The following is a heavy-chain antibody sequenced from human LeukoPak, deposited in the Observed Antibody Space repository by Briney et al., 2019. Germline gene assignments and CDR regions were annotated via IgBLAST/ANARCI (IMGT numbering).Heavy chain of an antibody. CDR3: ARESTVANYYYGMDV. Sequence: PGGSLRLSCAASGFTFSSYAMSWVRQAPGKGLEWVSAISGSGGSTYYADSVKGRFTISRDNSKNTLYLQMNSPRAEDTAVYYCARESTVANYYYGMDVWGQGTTVTVSS. J-gene: IGHJ6*02. V-gene: IGHV3-23*01. CDR2: ISGSGGST. CDR1: GFTFSSYA. D-gene: IGHD4-11*01.